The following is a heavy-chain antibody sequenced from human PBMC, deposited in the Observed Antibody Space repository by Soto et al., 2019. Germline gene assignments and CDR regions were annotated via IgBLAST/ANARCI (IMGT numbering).Heavy chain of an antibody. CDR2: FIPLFDAT. D-gene: IGHD6-19*01. CDR1: GGTFTTYD. J-gene: IGHJ4*02. Sequence: QVQLVQSGAEVRKPGSSVKVSCKASGGTFTTYDISWVRQAPGQGLEWMGGFIPLFDATKYAQKFQGRVTNNADKSTGTAYMELSSLRSEDTAMYYCARDRSSSWYNGTFYFDSWGQATLVTVSS. V-gene: IGHV1-69*06. CDR3: ARDRSSSWYNGTFYFDS.